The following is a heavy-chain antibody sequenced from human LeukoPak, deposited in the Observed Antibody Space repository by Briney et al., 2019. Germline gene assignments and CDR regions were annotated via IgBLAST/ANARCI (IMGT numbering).Heavy chain of an antibody. Sequence: GGSLRFSCAASGFTFSTYAMHWVRQVPGKGLEWVAVISYDESQKYYADSVKGRFTISRDNSKNTLYLQMNSLRAEDTAVYYCARGSYGDLNWGQGTLVTVSS. CDR1: GFTFSTYA. V-gene: IGHV3-30*04. CDR3: ARGSYGDLN. CDR2: ISYDESQK. D-gene: IGHD4-17*01. J-gene: IGHJ4*02.